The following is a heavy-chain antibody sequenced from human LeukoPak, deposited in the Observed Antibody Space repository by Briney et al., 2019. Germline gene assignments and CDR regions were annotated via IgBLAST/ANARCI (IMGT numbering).Heavy chain of an antibody. J-gene: IGHJ4*02. CDR3: ATVPYCSGGACYAYFVY. V-gene: IGHV4-34*01. D-gene: IGHD2-15*01. Sequence: KPSETLSLTCAVYGVSFSGYYWSWIRQTPGKGLEWIGEINQSGSTNYNPSLKSRVTMSVDTSKNQFFLTLTSVTAADTAVYYCATVPYCSGGACYAYFVYWGLGNQVTVSS. CDR1: GVSFSGYY. CDR2: INQSGST.